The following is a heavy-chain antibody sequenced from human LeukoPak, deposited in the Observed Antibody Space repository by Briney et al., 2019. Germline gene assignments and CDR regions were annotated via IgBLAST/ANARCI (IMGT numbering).Heavy chain of an antibody. Sequence: PSQTLSLTCTVSGGSISSGGYYWSWSRQHPGKGLEWIGYIYYSGSTYYNPSLKSRVTISVDTSKNQFSLKLSSVTAADTAVYYCARAFLGLLGWNWFDPWGQGTLVTVSS. D-gene: IGHD1-26*01. V-gene: IGHV4-31*03. CDR2: IYYSGST. J-gene: IGHJ5*02. CDR3: ARAFLGLLGWNWFDP. CDR1: GGSISSGGYY.